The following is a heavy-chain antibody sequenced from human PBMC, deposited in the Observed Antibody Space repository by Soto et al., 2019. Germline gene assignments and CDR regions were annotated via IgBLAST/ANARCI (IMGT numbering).Heavy chain of an antibody. CDR1: GGSFSGYY. V-gene: IGHV4-34*01. CDR2: INHSGST. D-gene: IGHD5-18*01. Sequence: SETLSLTCAVYGGSFSGYYWSWIRQPPGKGLEWIGEINHSGSTNYNPSIKSRVTISVDTSKNQFSLKLSSVTAADTAVYYCARGRLWAIYYYYGMDVWGQGTTVTVSS. CDR3: ARGRLWAIYYYYGMDV. J-gene: IGHJ6*02.